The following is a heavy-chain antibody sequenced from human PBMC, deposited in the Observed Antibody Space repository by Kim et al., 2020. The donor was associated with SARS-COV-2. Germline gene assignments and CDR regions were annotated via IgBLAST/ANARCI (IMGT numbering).Heavy chain of an antibody. CDR3: ASVVRGVIPDY. V-gene: IGHV4-39*01. J-gene: IGHJ4*02. CDR1: GGSISSSSYY. Sequence: SETLSLTCTVSGGSISSSSYYWGWIRQPPGKGLEWIGSIYYSGSTYYNPSLKSRVTISVDTSKNQFSLKLSSVTAADTAVYYCASVVRGVIPDYWGQGTLVTVSS. CDR2: IYYSGST. D-gene: IGHD3-10*01.